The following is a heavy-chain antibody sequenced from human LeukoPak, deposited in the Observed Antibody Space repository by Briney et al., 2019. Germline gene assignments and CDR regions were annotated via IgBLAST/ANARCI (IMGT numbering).Heavy chain of an antibody. CDR3: AREGYSRSYYSFDY. Sequence: PSETLSLTCTVSGGSVSSGGNYWSWIQQPPGKGLEWIGYLYYSGSTNYNPSLKSRVTISVDTSKNQFSLKLSSVTAADTAVYYCAREGYSRSYYSFDYWGQGTLVTVSS. D-gene: IGHD1-26*01. V-gene: IGHV4-61*08. CDR2: LYYSGST. J-gene: IGHJ4*02. CDR1: GGSVSSGGNY.